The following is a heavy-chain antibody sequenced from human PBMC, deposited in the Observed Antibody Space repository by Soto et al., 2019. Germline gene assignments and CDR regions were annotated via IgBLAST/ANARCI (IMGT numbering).Heavy chain of an antibody. V-gene: IGHV1-18*01. D-gene: IGHD1-7*01. CDR1: GYTFTSYG. Sequence: ASVKVSCKASGYTFTSYGISWVRQAPGQGLEWMGWISAYNGNTNYAQKLQGRVTMTTDTSTSTAYMELRSLRSDDTAVYYCARVTGTTGFGWFDPWGQGTLVTVSS. CDR2: ISAYNGNT. CDR3: ARVTGTTGFGWFDP. J-gene: IGHJ5*02.